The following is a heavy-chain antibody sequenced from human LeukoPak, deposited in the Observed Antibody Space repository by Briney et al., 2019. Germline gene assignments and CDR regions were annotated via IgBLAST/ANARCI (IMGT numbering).Heavy chain of an antibody. CDR1: GYTFTGYY. CDR2: INPNSGGT. D-gene: IGHD5-18*01. Sequence: ASVKVSCKASGYTFTGYYMHWVRQAPGQGLEWMGWINPNSGGTNYAQKFQGRVTMTRDTPISTAYMELSRLRSDDTAVYYCARDRGWIQLWFSPDYWGQGTLVTVSS. J-gene: IGHJ4*02. V-gene: IGHV1-2*02. CDR3: ARDRGWIQLWFSPDY.